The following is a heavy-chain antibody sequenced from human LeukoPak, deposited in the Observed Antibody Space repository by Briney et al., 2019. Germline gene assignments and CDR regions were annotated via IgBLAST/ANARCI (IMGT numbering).Heavy chain of an antibody. CDR1: GFTFSDYY. V-gene: IGHV3-11*01. CDR3: AREMTTVTSFDY. Sequence: KPGGSLRLSCAASGFTFSDYYMSWIRQAPGKGLGWVSYISSSGSTIYYADSVKGRFTISRDNAKNSLYLQMNSLRAEDTAVYYCAREMTTVTSFDYWGQGTLVTVSS. CDR2: ISSSGSTI. D-gene: IGHD4-11*01. J-gene: IGHJ4*02.